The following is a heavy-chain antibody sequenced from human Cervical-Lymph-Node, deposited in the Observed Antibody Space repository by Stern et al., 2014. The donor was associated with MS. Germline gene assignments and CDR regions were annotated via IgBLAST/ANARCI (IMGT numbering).Heavy chain of an antibody. Sequence: VQLVESGGGLVQPGRSLRLSCAASGFTFDDYAMHWVRQAPGKGLEWVSGISWNSGSIGYADSVKGRFTISRDNAKNSLYLQMNSLRAEDTALYYCAKGRAYYFVFDIWGQGTMVTVSS. J-gene: IGHJ3*02. CDR1: GFTFDDYA. D-gene: IGHD3-10*01. CDR2: ISWNSGSI. V-gene: IGHV3-9*01. CDR3: AKGRAYYFVFDI.